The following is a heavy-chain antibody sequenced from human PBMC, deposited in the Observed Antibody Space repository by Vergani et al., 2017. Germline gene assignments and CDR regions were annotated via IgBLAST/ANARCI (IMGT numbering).Heavy chain of an antibody. V-gene: IGHV3-74*01. CDR3: AKVGGWQWLPPGDY. J-gene: IGHJ4*02. CDR1: GFTFSSYW. CDR2: INSDGSST. D-gene: IGHD6-19*01. Sequence: EVQLVESGGGLVQPGGSLRLSCAASGFTFSSYWMHWVRHAPGKGLVWVSRINSDGSSTSYADSVKGRFTISRDNAKNTLYLQMNSLRAEDTAVYYCAKVGGWQWLPPGDYWGQGTLVTVSS.